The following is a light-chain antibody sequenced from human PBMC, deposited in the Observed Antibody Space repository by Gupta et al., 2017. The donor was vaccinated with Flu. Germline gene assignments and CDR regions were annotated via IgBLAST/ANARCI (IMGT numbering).Light chain of an antibody. CDR1: QEISES. CDR3: QQEYNYPLT. CDR2: SAS. J-gene: IGKJ4*01. Sequence: IQMTQSPSALSASLRDRVTIPCQASQEISESLSWYQQKPGKAPKLLIYSASKVETGVPSRFSGGGSGTDFTFTISSRQPEDFAKNYCQQEYNYPLTFGRGTKVEIK. V-gene: IGKV1-33*01.